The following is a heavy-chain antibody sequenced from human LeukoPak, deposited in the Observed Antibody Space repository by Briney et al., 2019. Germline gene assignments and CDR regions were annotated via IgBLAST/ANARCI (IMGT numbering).Heavy chain of an antibody. CDR3: ARRRVGFTVDY. J-gene: IGHJ4*02. CDR1: GYSISSGYY. D-gene: IGHD1-26*01. CDR2: IYHRGST. V-gene: IGHV4-38-2*01. Sequence: SETLSLTCAVSGYSISSGYYWGWIRQPPGKGLEWIGSIYHRGSTYYNPSLKSRVNISVDTSKNQFSLKLSSVTAADTAVYYCARRRVGFTVDYWSQGTLVTVSS.